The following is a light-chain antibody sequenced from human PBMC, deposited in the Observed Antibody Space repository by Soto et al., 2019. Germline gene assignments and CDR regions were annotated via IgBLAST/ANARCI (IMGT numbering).Light chain of an antibody. Sequence: NFMLTQPHSVSESPGKTVTISCTRSSDSIASNYVQWYHQRPGSAPTTVIYENNQRPSGVPDRFSGSIDSSSNSASLTISGMKTEDEADYYCQYYDSSNVVFGGVTKLNVL. J-gene: IGLJ2*01. CDR3: QYYDSSNVV. CDR2: ENN. V-gene: IGLV6-57*04. CDR1: SDSIASNY.